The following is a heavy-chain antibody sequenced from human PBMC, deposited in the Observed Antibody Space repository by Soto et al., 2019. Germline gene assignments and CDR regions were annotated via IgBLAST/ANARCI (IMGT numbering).Heavy chain of an antibody. J-gene: IGHJ4*02. V-gene: IGHV3-30-3*01. D-gene: IGHD2-21*02. CDR3: ASVIGGDSEYYFDF. CDR1: GFTFSGYA. CDR2: ISYDGSNK. Sequence: PGGSLRLSCAASGFTFSGYAMHWVRQAPGKGLEWVAVISYDGSNKYYADSVKGRFTISRDNSKNTLYLQMNSLTAADSAMYYCASVIGGDSEYYFDFWGQGALVTVSS.